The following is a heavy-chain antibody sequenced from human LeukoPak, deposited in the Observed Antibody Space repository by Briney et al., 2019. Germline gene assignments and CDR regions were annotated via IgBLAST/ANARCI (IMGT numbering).Heavy chain of an antibody. CDR2: IYYSGNT. CDR3: ASLGVSFDP. J-gene: IGHJ5*02. CDR1: GGSISSFY. V-gene: IGHV4-39*01. Sequence: SETLSLTCTVSGGSISSFYWGWIRQPPGKGLEWVGNIYYSGNTYYNPSLKSRVTISVDTSKNQFSLQLRFVTAADTAVYYCASLGVSFDPWGQGTLVTVSS. D-gene: IGHD3-10*01.